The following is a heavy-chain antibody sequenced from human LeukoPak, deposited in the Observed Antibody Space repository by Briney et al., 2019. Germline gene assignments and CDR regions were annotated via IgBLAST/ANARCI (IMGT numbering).Heavy chain of an antibody. J-gene: IGHJ4*02. Sequence: SVRVSCKASGGTFIIYAISWVRQAPGQGLWRMGGIIPIFGTANYAQKFQGRVTITADESTSTAYMELSSLRSEDTAVYYCARADSSSWDYYFDYWGQGTLVTVSS. D-gene: IGHD6-13*01. CDR3: ARADSSSWDYYFDY. CDR1: GGTFIIYA. CDR2: IIPIFGTA. V-gene: IGHV1-69*01.